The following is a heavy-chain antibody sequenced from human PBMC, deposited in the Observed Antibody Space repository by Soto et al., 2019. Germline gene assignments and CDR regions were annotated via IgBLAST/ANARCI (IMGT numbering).Heavy chain of an antibody. CDR3: TTDKEGGYYFILSCYYTHWYFAL. J-gene: IGHJ2*01. CDR2: IKSKTDGGTT. CDR1: GFTFSNAW. D-gene: IGHD3-9*01. Sequence: PGGSLRLSCAASGFTFSNAWMSWVRQAPGKGLERVGRIKSKTDGGTTDYAAPVKGRFTISRDDSKNTLYLQMNSLKTEDTAVYYCTTDKEGGYYFILSCYYTHWYFALSARRSLVPVSS. V-gene: IGHV3-15*01.